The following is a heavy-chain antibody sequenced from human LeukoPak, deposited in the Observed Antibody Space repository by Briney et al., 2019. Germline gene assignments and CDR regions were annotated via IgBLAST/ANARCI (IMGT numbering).Heavy chain of an antibody. V-gene: IGHV1-69*06. CDR2: IIPIFGTA. CDR1: GYTFSSYA. J-gene: IGHJ4*02. D-gene: IGHD6-25*01. CDR3: ARGRTYSSRYPLLDY. Sequence: GASVKVSCKASGYTFSSYAISWVRQAPGQGLEWMGGIIPIFGTANYAQKFQGRVTITADKSTSTAYMELSSLRSEDTAVYYCARGRTYSSRYPLLDYWGQGTLVTVSS.